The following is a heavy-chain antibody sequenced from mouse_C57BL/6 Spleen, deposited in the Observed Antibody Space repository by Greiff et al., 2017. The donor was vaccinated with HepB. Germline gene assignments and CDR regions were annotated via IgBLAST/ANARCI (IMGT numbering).Heavy chain of an antibody. D-gene: IGHD1-1*01. CDR1: GYTFTSYW. CDR3: ARKGGSSFSWFAY. CDR2: IDPSDSYT. J-gene: IGHJ3*01. Sequence: VQLQQSGAELVRPGTSVKLSCKASGYTFTSYWMHWVKQRPGQGLEWIGVIDPSDSYTNYNQKFKGKATLTVDTSSSTAYMQLSSLTSEDSAVYYCARKGGSSFSWFAYWGQGTLVTVSA. V-gene: IGHV1-59*01.